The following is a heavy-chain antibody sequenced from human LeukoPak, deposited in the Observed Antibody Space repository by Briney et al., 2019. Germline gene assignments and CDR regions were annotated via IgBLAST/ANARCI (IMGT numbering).Heavy chain of an antibody. CDR1: GGTFSSYA. J-gene: IGHJ5*02. Sequence: SVTVSCKASGGTFSSYAISWVRQAPAQGLEWMGGIIPIFGTANYAQKFQGRVTITADECTSTAYMELSSLRSEDTAVYYCARDRSLRELWLRNWFDPWGQGTLVTVSS. CDR2: IIPIFGTA. V-gene: IGHV1-69*01. D-gene: IGHD5-18*01. CDR3: ARDRSLRELWLRNWFDP.